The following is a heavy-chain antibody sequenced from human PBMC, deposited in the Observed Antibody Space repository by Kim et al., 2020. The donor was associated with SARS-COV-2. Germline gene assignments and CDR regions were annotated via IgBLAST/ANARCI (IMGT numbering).Heavy chain of an antibody. V-gene: IGHV5-51*01. CDR3: ATGPGVLTNYYFDF. D-gene: IGHD4-4*01. CDR2: IYPRESDV. J-gene: IGHJ4*02. Sequence: GESLKISCHTSGSKVSTYWIGWVRQLPGKGLELMGVIYPRESDVRYSQSFQGLVTISADGSGAFVRWSALKVSDTAFYYCATGPGVLTNYYFDFWGQGTLATVSS. CDR1: GSKVSTYW.